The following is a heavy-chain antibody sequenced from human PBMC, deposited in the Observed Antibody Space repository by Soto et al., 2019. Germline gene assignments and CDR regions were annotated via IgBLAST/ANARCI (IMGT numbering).Heavy chain of an antibody. Sequence: GGSHRLSSTASGLICIDSSIHWVRQSSGKGLEWVGRIRDRAYSYATAYAASVTGRFTISRDDSTNTAYLQMNSLETEDTAIYYCTRLISAAQDYWGQGTQVTVSS. CDR2: IRDRAYSYAT. J-gene: IGHJ4*02. V-gene: IGHV3-73*01. D-gene: IGHD3-16*02. CDR1: GLICIDSS. CDR3: TRLISAAQDY.